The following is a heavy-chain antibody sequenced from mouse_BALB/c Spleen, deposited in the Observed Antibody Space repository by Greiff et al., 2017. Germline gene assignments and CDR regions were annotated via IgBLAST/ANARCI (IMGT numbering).Heavy chain of an antibody. D-gene: IGHD2-14*01. Sequence: EVKLMESGGGLVKPGGSLKLSCAASGFTFSDYYMYWVRQTPEKRLEWVATISDGGSYTYYPDSVKGRFTISRDNAKNNLYLQMSSLKSEDTAMYYCARGHRYDVYAMDYWGQGTSVTVSS. CDR1: GFTFSDYY. CDR2: ISDGGSYT. CDR3: ARGHRYDVYAMDY. J-gene: IGHJ4*01. V-gene: IGHV5-4*02.